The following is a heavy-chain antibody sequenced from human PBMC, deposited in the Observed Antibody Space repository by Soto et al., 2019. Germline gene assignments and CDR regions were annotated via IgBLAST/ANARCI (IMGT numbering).Heavy chain of an antibody. CDR3: AKGDAFDI. Sequence: SETLSLTCTVSGGTISSSSYYWGWIRQPPGKGLEWIGSIYYSGSTYYNPSLKSRVTISVDTSKNQFSLKLSSVTAADTSVYYCAKGDAFDIWGQGTMVTVSS. V-gene: IGHV4-39*07. CDR2: IYYSGST. CDR1: GGTISSSSYY. J-gene: IGHJ3*02.